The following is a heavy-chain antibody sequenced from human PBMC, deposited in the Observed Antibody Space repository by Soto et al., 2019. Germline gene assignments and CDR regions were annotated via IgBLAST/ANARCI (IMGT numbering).Heavy chain of an antibody. Sequence: GASVKVSCKASGYSFSTYYIHWVRQAPGQGLEWMGFINPSGGSTTYAQKFQGRVTLTRDTSTSTVYMELSSLRSEDTAVFYCARAGSGSYLKDLRFHPRGQGSLVTVSS. CDR2: INPSGGST. CDR3: ARAGSGSYLKDLRFHP. J-gene: IGHJ5*02. CDR1: GYSFSTYY. V-gene: IGHV1-46*01. D-gene: IGHD3-10*01.